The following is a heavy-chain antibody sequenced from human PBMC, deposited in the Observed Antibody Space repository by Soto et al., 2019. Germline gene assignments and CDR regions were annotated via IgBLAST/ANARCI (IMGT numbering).Heavy chain of an antibody. Sequence: ASVKVSCKASGYTFTSYAMHWVRQAPGQRLEWMGWINAGNGNTKYSQKFQGRVTITRDTSASTAYMELSSLRSEDTAVYYCAREGPLPWAWIQLGNWFDPWGQGTLVTVSS. CDR3: AREGPLPWAWIQLGNWFDP. V-gene: IGHV1-3*01. CDR1: GYTFTSYA. CDR2: INAGNGNT. D-gene: IGHD5-18*01. J-gene: IGHJ5*02.